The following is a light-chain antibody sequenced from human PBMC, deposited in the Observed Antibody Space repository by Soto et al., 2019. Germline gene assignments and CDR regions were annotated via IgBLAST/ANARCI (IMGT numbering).Light chain of an antibody. V-gene: IGKV3D-20*02. CDR1: QSLTGSY. CDR3: QQRSNWPVT. Sequence: EIVLTQSPGTLSLSPGERATLSCRASQSLTGSYLAWYQQKPGQSPRLLIYGASTRATGIPARFTGSGSETSFTLTISRLEPEDFAVYYCQQRSNWPVTFGQGTRLEIK. CDR2: GAS. J-gene: IGKJ5*01.